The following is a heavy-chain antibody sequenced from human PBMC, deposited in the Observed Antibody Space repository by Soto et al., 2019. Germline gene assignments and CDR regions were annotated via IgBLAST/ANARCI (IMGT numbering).Heavy chain of an antibody. CDR1: GGSFSGYY. D-gene: IGHD6-13*01. J-gene: IGHJ4*02. V-gene: IGHV4-34*01. Sequence: SETLSLTCAVYGGSFSGYYWSWIRQPPGKGLEWIGEINTSGSTNYNPSLKSRVAMSVDTSKNQFSLKLSSVTAADTAVYYCASVSSSSPDYWGQGTLVTVSS. CDR2: INTSGST. CDR3: ASVSSSSPDY.